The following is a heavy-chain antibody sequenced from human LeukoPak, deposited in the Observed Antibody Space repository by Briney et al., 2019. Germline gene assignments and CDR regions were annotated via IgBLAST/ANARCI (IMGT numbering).Heavy chain of an antibody. Sequence: ASVKVSCKASGYTFAAYYMYWVRQAPGQGLEWMGWINPNSGGTNYAQKFQGRVTMTRDTSISTAYMELSRLRSDDTAVYYCARAFWQQGSNWFDPWGQGTLVTVSS. CDR2: INPNSGGT. J-gene: IGHJ5*02. CDR3: ARAFWQQGSNWFDP. V-gene: IGHV1-2*02. CDR1: GYTFAAYY. D-gene: IGHD6-13*01.